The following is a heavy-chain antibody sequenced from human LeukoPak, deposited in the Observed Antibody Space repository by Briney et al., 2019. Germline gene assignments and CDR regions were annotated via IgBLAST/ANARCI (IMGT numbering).Heavy chain of an antibody. D-gene: IGHD6-13*01. J-gene: IGHJ4*02. V-gene: IGHV3-30-3*01. Sequence: GMSLRLSCAASGGTFTNYAMHWVRQAPGKGLEWVAVISVDGSNKFYAGSVRGRCTISRDNSKNTMSLQMDSLRGEDTAVYYCARDPRTSSTSRNYFESWGQGTLVTVSS. CDR2: ISVDGSNK. CDR3: ARDPRTSSTSRNYFES. CDR1: GGTFTNYA.